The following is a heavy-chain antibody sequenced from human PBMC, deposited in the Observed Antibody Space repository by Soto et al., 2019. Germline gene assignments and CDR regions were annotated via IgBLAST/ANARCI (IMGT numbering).Heavy chain of an antibody. CDR3: ARLSAAWFDP. CDR1: GGSVRSGSYY. V-gene: IGHV4-61*01. Sequence: QVQLQESGPGLVKPSETLSLTCTVSGGSVRSGSYYWGWIRKPPGKGLEWIGYIYHSGSTNYNPSLKSRVTISVDTSKNQFSLSLTSVTAADTAVYYCARLSAAWFDPWGQGTLVTVAS. CDR2: IYHSGST. J-gene: IGHJ5*02. D-gene: IGHD6-19*01.